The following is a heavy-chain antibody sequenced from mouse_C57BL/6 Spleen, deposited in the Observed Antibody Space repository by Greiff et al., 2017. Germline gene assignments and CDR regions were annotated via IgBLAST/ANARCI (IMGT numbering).Heavy chain of an antibody. V-gene: IGHV2-9*01. Sequence: QVQLKQSGPGLVAPSQSLSITCPVSGFSLTSYGVDWVRQTPGKGLEWLGVIWGGGSTNYNSALMSSLSISKDNSKSQVFLKMNGLQTDYTAMYYCATSYDYDRVAYWGQGTLVTVSA. J-gene: IGHJ3*01. CDR1: GFSLTSYG. D-gene: IGHD2-4*01. CDR3: ATSYDYDRVAY. CDR2: IWGGGST.